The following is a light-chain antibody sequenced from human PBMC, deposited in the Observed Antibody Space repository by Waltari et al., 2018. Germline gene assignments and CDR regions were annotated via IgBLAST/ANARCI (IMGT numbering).Light chain of an antibody. Sequence: QVVLTQPLSASGTPGHRVTISCSGSSSNIGSNTVNWYHHLPGTAPKLLIYSDDQRSAGVPDRISGSKSATSASLAISGLQSEDEGYYHCGTWDNSLSGWVFGGGTILTVL. J-gene: IGLJ2*01. CDR2: SDD. CDR3: GTWDNSLSGWV. CDR1: SSNIGSNT. V-gene: IGLV1-44*01.